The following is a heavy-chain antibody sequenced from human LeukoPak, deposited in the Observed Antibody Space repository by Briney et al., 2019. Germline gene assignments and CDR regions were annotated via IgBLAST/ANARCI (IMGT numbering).Heavy chain of an antibody. CDR1: GFTFSSYG. Sequence: GGSLRLSCAASGFTFSSYGMHWVRQAPGKGLEWVAVISYDGSNKYYADSVKGRFTISRDNPKNTLYLQMNSLRAEDTAVYYCAKDLGIAAAPIQVNWFDPWGQGTLVTVSS. D-gene: IGHD6-13*01. V-gene: IGHV3-30*18. CDR2: ISYDGSNK. CDR3: AKDLGIAAAPIQVNWFDP. J-gene: IGHJ5*02.